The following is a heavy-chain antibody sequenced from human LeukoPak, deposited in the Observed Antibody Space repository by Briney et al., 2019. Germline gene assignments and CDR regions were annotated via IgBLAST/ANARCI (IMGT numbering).Heavy chain of an antibody. J-gene: IGHJ4*02. D-gene: IGHD5-12*01. CDR1: GYTFTGYY. CDR3: ARGGYSGYDRAVVAAAGKYFDY. Sequence: GASVKVSCKASGYTFTGYYMHWVRQAPGQGLEWMGWINPNSGGTNYAQKFRGWVTMTRDTSISTAYMELSRLRSDDTAVYYCARGGYSGYDRAVVAAAGKYFDYWGQGTLVTVSS. V-gene: IGHV1-2*04. CDR2: INPNSGGT.